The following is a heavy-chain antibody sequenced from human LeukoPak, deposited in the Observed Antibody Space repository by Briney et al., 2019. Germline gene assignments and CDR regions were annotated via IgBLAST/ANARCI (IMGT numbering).Heavy chain of an antibody. D-gene: IGHD3-16*01. Sequence: GGSLRLSCAASGFTFSGYSMNRVRQTPGKGLEWLSYISSSSGTIYSADSVKGRFTISRDNAKNSLYLQMNSLRAEDTAVYYCARRGWGGSGFDYWGQGTLVTVSS. CDR2: ISSSSGTI. CDR1: GFTFSGYS. V-gene: IGHV3-48*01. J-gene: IGHJ4*02. CDR3: ARRGWGGSGFDY.